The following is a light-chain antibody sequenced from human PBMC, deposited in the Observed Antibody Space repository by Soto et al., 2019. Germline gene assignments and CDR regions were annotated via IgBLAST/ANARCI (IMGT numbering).Light chain of an antibody. CDR3: QQYKDYVYT. V-gene: IGKV1-9*01. J-gene: IGKJ2*01. CDR2: AAS. CDR1: QGISSY. Sequence: DIQLTQSPSFLSASVGDRVTITCRASQGISSYLAWYQQKPGKAPKLLIYAASTLQSGVPLRFSGSGSGTSFTLTISSLQPDDFATYYCQQYKDYVYTFGQGTKVESK.